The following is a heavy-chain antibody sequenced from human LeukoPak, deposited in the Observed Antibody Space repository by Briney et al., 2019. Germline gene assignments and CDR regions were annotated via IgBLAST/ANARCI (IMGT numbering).Heavy chain of an antibody. CDR1: GGTFSSYA. D-gene: IGHD6-13*01. J-gene: IGHJ6*03. CDR3: ARVVGLTGYSSTWYSGYYYYMDV. Sequence: SVKVSCKASGGTFSSYAISWVRQAPGQGLEWMGGIIPIFGTANYAQKFQDRVTITADKSTSTAYMELSSLGSEDTAVYYCARVVGLTGYSSTWYSGYYYYMDVWGKGTTVTVSS. CDR2: IIPIFGTA. V-gene: IGHV1-69*06.